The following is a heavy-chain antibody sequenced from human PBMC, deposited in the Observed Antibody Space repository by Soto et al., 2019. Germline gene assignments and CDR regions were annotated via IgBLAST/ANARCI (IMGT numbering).Heavy chain of an antibody. J-gene: IGHJ6*01. CDR1: GYTFTGDY. Sequence: ASVKASSNASGYTFTGDYMHSVRQSPAQGLEWMGWSNPNNGGTNYAQKFQGWVTMNRDRSISKAYMELSMLRSDDTAVYYCARAPVPLDQAEKYYYYYYGMDVWGQGTTVTVYS. CDR2: SNPNNGGT. CDR3: ARAPVPLDQAEKYYYYYYGMDV. V-gene: IGHV1-2*04. D-gene: IGHD2-2*01.